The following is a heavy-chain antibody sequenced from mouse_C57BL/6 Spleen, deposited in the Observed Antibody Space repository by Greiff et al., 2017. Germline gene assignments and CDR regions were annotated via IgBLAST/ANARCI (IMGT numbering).Heavy chain of an antibody. CDR3: ARWGTGTVDWYFDV. D-gene: IGHD4-1*01. CDR1: GYTFTDYY. CDR2: INPNNGGT. V-gene: IGHV1-26*01. Sequence: EVQLQQSGPELVKPGASVKISCKASGYTFTDYYMNWVKQSHGKSLEWIGDINPNNGGTSYNQKFKGKATLTVDKSSSTAYMELRSLTSEDSAVYYCARWGTGTVDWYFDVWGTGTTVTVSS. J-gene: IGHJ1*03.